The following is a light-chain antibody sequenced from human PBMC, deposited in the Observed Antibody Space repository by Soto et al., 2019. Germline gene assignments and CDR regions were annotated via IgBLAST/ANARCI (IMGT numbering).Light chain of an antibody. V-gene: IGKV1-39*01. CDR3: QQSYSTLYT. CDR2: AAS. Sequence: DIQMTQSPSSLSASVGDRVTITCRACQSISSYLNWYQQKPGKAPKLLIYAASSLQSGVPSRFSGSGSGTDFTLTINSLQPEDFTTYYCQQSYSTLYTFGQGTKVEIK. J-gene: IGKJ2*01. CDR1: QSISSY.